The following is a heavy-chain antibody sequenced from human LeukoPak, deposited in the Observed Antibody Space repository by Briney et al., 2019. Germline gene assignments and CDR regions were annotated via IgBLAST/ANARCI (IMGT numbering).Heavy chain of an antibody. CDR1: GFVFSRYS. CDR2: ISSGSGYI. V-gene: IGHV3-21*01. D-gene: IGHD5-12*01. J-gene: IGHJ4*02. Sequence: GGSLRLSCAASGFVFSRYSMNWVRQAPGKGLEWVSSISSGSGYIYYADSMKGRFTISRDNAKNSLYLQMNSLRAEDTAVYYCARDAGGYSGYDFSGYWGQGTLVTVSS. CDR3: ARDAGGYSGYDFSGY.